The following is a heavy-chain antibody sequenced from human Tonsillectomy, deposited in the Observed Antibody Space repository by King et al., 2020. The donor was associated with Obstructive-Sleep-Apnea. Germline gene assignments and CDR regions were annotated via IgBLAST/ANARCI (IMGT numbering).Heavy chain of an antibody. CDR2: IRSKANSYAT. D-gene: IGHD6-13*01. CDR3: TRQSSSWYWDFDY. V-gene: IGHV3-73*01. Sequence: VQLVESGGGLVQPGGSLKLSCAASGFTFSGSAMHWVRQASGKGLEWGGRIRSKANSYATAYAASVKGRFTISSDASKNTAYLQMNSLKTEDPAVYYCTRQSSSWYWDFDYWGQGTLVTVSS. CDR1: GFTFSGSA. J-gene: IGHJ4*02.